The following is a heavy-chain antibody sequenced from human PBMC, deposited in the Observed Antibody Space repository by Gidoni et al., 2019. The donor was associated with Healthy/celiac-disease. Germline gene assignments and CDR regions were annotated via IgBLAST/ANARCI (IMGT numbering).Heavy chain of an antibody. V-gene: IGHV4-34*01. Sequence: QVQLQQWGAGLLTPSETLSLTCAVYGGSFSGYYWSWIRQPPGKGLEWIGEINHSGSTNYNPSLKSRVTISVDTSKNQFSLKLSSVTAADTAVYYCARGGIEMATPYYFDYWGQGTLVTVSS. CDR2: INHSGST. D-gene: IGHD5-12*01. CDR1: GGSFSGYY. J-gene: IGHJ4*02. CDR3: ARGGIEMATPYYFDY.